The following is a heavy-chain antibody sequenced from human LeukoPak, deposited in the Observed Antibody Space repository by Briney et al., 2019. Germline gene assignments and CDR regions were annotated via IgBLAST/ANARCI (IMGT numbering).Heavy chain of an antibody. V-gene: IGHV4-34*01. D-gene: IGHD2-21*02. CDR2: INHSGST. CDR1: GVSFSGYY. CDR3: ASCDLIVVVTAIPQGRWFDP. J-gene: IGHJ5*02. Sequence: SETLSLTCAVYGVSFSGYYWSWIRQPPGKGLEWIGEINHSGSTNYNPSLKSRVTISVDTSKNQFSLKLSSVTAADTAVYYCASCDLIVVVTAIPQGRWFDPWGQGTLVTVSS.